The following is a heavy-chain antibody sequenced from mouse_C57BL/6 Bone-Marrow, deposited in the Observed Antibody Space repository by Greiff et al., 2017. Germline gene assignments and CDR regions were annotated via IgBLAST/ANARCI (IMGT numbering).Heavy chain of an antibody. CDR3: AREGDDGRCWYFDV. J-gene: IGHJ1*03. D-gene: IGHD2-2*01. Sequence: QVQLQQPGAELVRPGSSVKLSCKASGYTFTSYWMDWVKQRPGQGLEWIGNIYPSDSETHYNQKFKDKATLTVDKSSSTAYMQLSSLTSEDSAVYYCAREGDDGRCWYFDVWGTGTTVTVSS. CDR1: GYTFTSYW. V-gene: IGHV1-61*01. CDR2: IYPSDSET.